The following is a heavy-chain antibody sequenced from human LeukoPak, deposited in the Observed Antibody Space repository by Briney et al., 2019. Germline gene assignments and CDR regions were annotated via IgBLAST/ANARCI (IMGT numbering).Heavy chain of an antibody. Sequence: ASVKVSCKASGYTFTGYYMHWVRQAPGQGLEWMGWINPNSGGTNYAQKFQGRVTMTRDTSISTAYMELSRLRSEDTAVYYCARGRDGYNGYTPAPQYYFDYWGQGTLVTVSS. CDR3: ARGRDGYNGYTPAPQYYFDY. V-gene: IGHV1-2*02. CDR1: GYTFTGYY. D-gene: IGHD5-24*01. CDR2: INPNSGGT. J-gene: IGHJ4*02.